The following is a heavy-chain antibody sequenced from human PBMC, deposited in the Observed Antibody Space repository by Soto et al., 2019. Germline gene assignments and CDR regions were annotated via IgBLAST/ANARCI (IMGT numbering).Heavy chain of an antibody. J-gene: IGHJ4*02. D-gene: IGHD1-1*01. Sequence: GVFMRLSCASAGFPLGDYWRRLVRQAPGKGLVWVSRISDYGRINYADSVKDRFIISRDDAKSELYLQLNDLRAEDTAMYYCTRGGLEAFDHLGQGALVTVSS. V-gene: IGHV3-74*01. CDR2: ISDYGRI. CDR3: TRGGLEAFDH. CDR1: GFPLGDYW.